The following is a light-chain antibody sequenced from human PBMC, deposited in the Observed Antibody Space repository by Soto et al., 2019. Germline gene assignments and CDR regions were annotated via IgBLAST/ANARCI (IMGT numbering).Light chain of an antibody. Sequence: DIEMTQSPSSLSASVGDRVTITCRASQTISSYLNWYHQKSGKAPKLLIYAVSNLQSGVPSRFSGSGSGTDFTLTISSLQPEDFATYYCQQNYNTPLTFGPGTKVDIK. V-gene: IGKV1-39*01. J-gene: IGKJ3*01. CDR1: QTISSY. CDR2: AVS. CDR3: QQNYNTPLT.